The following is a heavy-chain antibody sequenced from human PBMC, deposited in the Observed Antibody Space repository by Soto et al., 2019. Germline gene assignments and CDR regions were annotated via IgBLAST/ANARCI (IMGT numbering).Heavy chain of an antibody. V-gene: IGHV3-11*01. CDR3: AREGVYYDSSGYYRSGAFDI. CDR2: ISSSGSTI. Sequence: GGSLRLSCAASGFTFSDYYMSWIRQAPGKGLEWVSYISSSGSTIYYADSVKGRFTISRDNTKNSLYLQMNSLRAEDTAVYYCAREGVYYDSSGYYRSGAFDIWGQGTMVTVSS. D-gene: IGHD3-22*01. J-gene: IGHJ3*02. CDR1: GFTFSDYY.